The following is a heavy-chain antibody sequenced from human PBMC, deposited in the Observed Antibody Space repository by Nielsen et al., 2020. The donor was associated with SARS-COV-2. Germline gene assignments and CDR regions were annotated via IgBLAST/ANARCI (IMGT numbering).Heavy chain of an antibody. J-gene: IGHJ3*02. CDR2: IWYDGSNK. Sequence: GESLKISCAASGFTFSSYGMHWVRQAPGKGLEWVAVIWYDGSNKYYADSVKGRFTISRDNSKNTLYLQMNSLRAEDTAVYYCARGYYDSSGYYPFDAFDIWGQGTMVTVSS. V-gene: IGHV3-33*08. D-gene: IGHD3-22*01. CDR3: ARGYYDSSGYYPFDAFDI. CDR1: GFTFSSYG.